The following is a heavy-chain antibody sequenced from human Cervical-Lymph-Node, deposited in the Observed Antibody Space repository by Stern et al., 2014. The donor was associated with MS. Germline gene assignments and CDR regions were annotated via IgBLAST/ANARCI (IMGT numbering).Heavy chain of an antibody. Sequence: QVQLEASGGGVVQPGRSLRLSCAASGFTFSSYGMHWVRQAPGKGLEWVAVIWYDGSNKYYADSVKGRFTISRDNSKNTLYLQMNSLRAEDTAVYYCARTYSGSYYSYYYGMDVWGQGTTVTVSS. V-gene: IGHV3-33*01. D-gene: IGHD1-26*01. CDR2: IWYDGSNK. CDR3: ARTYSGSYYSYYYGMDV. J-gene: IGHJ6*02. CDR1: GFTFSSYG.